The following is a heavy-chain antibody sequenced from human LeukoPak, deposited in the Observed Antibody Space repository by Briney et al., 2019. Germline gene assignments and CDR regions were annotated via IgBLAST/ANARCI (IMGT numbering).Heavy chain of an antibody. CDR1: GYTFTGYY. D-gene: IGHD2-2*01. CDR2: INPNSGGT. Sequence: ASVKVSCKASGYTFTGYYMHWVRQAPGQGLEWMGWINPNSGGTNYAQKFQGRITMTRDTSISTAYMELSRLRSDDTAVYYCARDFVVVPAATEWDNWFDSWGQGTLVTVSS. CDR3: ARDFVVVPAATEWDNWFDS. V-gene: IGHV1-2*02. J-gene: IGHJ5*01.